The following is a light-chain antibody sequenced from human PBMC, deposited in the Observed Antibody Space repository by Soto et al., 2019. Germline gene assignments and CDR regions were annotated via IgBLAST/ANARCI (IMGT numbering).Light chain of an antibody. Sequence: QSVLTQPASVSGSPGQSITISCTGTSSDVGGYNYVSWYQQHPGTAPKLMIYDVSNRPSGVSNRFSGSKSGNMASLTISGLQAEDEAHYYCSSYTSSSTLVFGGGTKLTVL. CDR3: SSYTSSSTLV. CDR2: DVS. CDR1: SSDVGGYNY. J-gene: IGLJ2*01. V-gene: IGLV2-14*01.